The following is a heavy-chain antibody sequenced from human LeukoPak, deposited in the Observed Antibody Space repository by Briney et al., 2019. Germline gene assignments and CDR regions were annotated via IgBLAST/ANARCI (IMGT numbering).Heavy chain of an antibody. Sequence: GGSLRLSCAASGFRFNTYWMSWVRQAPGKGLEWVANIKQDGNEKYYADSVKGRFTISRDNGKNSLDLQMNSLRADDTAVYYCARDTLGEGEDANYAVYYFNYWGQGTVVTVSS. CDR2: IKQDGNEK. V-gene: IGHV3-7*01. CDR3: ARDTLGEGEDANYAVYYFNY. CDR1: GFRFNTYW. D-gene: IGHD4/OR15-4a*01. J-gene: IGHJ4*02.